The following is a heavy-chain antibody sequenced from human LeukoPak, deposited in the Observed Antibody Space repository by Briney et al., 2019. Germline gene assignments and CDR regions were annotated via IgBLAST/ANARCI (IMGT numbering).Heavy chain of an antibody. CDR1: GCTFTSYG. CDR2: ISAYTDSA. V-gene: IGHV1-18*01. CDR3: AREGHNWDFDY. Sequence: GASVKVSCKASGCTFTSYGLSGVRQAPGQGLEWMGWISAYTDSANYAQNLQGRVTMTTDTSTSTAYMELRSLRSDDTAVYYCAREGHNWDFDYWGQGTLVTVSS. D-gene: IGHD1-20*01. J-gene: IGHJ4*02.